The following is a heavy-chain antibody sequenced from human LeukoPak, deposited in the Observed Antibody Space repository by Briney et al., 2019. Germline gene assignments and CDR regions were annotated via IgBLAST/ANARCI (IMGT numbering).Heavy chain of an antibody. J-gene: IGHJ4*02. CDR2: HSGSGGST. V-gene: IGHV3-23*01. Sequence: PGVSLRLSCAASGFTFSSYDMSWVRQAPGKGLEWVSAHSGSGGSTYYADSVKGRFTISRDNSKHTLYLQMNILIAEDTAVYYCAKRVAAPGPTFDYWGQGTLVTVSS. CDR3: AKRVAAPGPTFDY. D-gene: IGHD6-13*01. CDR1: GFTFSSYD.